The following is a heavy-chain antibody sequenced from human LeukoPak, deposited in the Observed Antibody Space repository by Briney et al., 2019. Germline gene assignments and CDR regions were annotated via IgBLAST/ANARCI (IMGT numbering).Heavy chain of an antibody. CDR2: ISYDGSNK. D-gene: IGHD2-15*01. J-gene: IGHJ4*02. CDR3: AKDSGTKRTVSPDY. CDR1: GFTFSSYG. V-gene: IGHV3-30*18. Sequence: GGSLRISCAASGFTFSSYGMHWVRQAPGKGLEWVAVISYDGSNKYYADSVKGRFTISRDNSKNTLYLQMNSLRAEDTAVYYCAKDSGTKRTVSPDYWGQGTLVTVSS.